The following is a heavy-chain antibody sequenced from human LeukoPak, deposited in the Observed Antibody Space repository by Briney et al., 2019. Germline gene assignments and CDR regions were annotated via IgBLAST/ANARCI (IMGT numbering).Heavy chain of an antibody. CDR3: ARKTGDC. CDR1: GLTGSHNY. Sequence: GGSLRLSCAASGLTGSHNYVSWVRQAPGTGLEWVANIKQDGSEKYYVDSVKGRFTISRDNAKNSLYLQMNSLRVEDTAVYYCARKTGDCWGQGTLVIVSS. D-gene: IGHD1-14*01. J-gene: IGHJ4*02. V-gene: IGHV3-7*01. CDR2: IKQDGSEK.